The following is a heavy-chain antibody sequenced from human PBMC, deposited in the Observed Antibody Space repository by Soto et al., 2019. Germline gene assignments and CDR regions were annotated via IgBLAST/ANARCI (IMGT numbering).Heavy chain of an antibody. CDR1: GFTFSTYW. CDR3: AWGELPRRTYSAI. D-gene: IGHD1-26*01. CDR2: ISPDGRSS. V-gene: IGHV3-74*01. Sequence: GGSLRLSCEVSGFTFSTYWMHWVRQAPGKGLVWVSRISPDGRSSVYADSVKGRFTISRDNAKNTLYLQMNNLRAEDTAVYYWAWGELPRRTYSAIGGKGKMVTV. J-gene: IGHJ3*02.